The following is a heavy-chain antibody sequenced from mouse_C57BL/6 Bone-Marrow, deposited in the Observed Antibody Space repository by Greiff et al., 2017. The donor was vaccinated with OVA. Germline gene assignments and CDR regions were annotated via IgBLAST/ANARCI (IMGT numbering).Heavy chain of an antibody. CDR1: GFNIKDDY. J-gene: IGHJ3*01. D-gene: IGHD1-1*01. V-gene: IGHV14-4*01. CDR3: TTNYYDGSSYRFAY. Sequence: VQLQQSGAELVRPGASVKLSCTASGFNIKDDYMHWVKQRPEQGLEWIGWIDPENGDTEYASKFQGKATITADTSSNTAYLQLSSLTSEDTAVYYCTTNYYDGSSYRFAYWGQGTLVTVSA. CDR2: IDPENGDT.